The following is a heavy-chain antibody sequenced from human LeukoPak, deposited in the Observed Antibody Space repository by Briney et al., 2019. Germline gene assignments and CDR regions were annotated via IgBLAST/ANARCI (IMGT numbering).Heavy chain of an antibody. CDR1: GYTFTSYA. CDR3: ARDIYYYDSSGYTSPRGYYYGMDV. V-gene: IGHV1-3*01. J-gene: IGHJ6*02. D-gene: IGHD3-22*01. CDR2: INAGNGNT. Sequence: ASVKVSCKASGYTFTSYAMHWVRQAPGQRLEWMGWINAGNGNTKYSQKFQGRVTTTRDTSASTAYMELSSLRSEDTAVYYCARDIYYYDSSGYTSPRGYYYGMDVWGQGTTVTVSS.